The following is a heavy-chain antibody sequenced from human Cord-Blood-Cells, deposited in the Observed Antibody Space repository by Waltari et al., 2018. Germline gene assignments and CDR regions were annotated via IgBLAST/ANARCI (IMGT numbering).Heavy chain of an antibody. V-gene: IGHV1-24*01. CDR1: GYTLTELS. CDR2: FDPEDGET. Sequence: QVQLVQSGAAVKKPGASVKVSCKVSGYTLTELSMHWVRQAPGKGLEWMGGFDPEDGETIYAQKFQGRVTMTEDTSTDTAYMELSSLRSEDTAVYYCATRGRKDHIVVVPAATYYFDYWGQGTLVTVSS. CDR3: ATRGRKDHIVVVPAATYYFDY. D-gene: IGHD2-2*01. J-gene: IGHJ4*02.